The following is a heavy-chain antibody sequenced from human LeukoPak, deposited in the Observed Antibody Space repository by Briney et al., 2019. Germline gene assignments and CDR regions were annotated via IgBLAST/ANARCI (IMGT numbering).Heavy chain of an antibody. D-gene: IGHD6-13*01. CDR1: GYSISSGYY. CDR3: ARDVIAAAGTDYFDY. Sequence: ASETLSLTCTVSGYSISSGYYWGWIRQPPGKGLEWIGSIYHSGSTYYNPSLKSRVTISVDTSKNQFSLKLSSVTAADTAVYYCARDVIAAAGTDYFDYWGQGTLVTVSS. CDR2: IYHSGST. J-gene: IGHJ4*02. V-gene: IGHV4-38-2*02.